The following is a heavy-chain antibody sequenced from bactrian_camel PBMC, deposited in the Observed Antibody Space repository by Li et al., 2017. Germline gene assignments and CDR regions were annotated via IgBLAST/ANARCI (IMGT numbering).Heavy chain of an antibody. CDR3: ALKNLPGTYHVGLNPQHYFAN. D-gene: IGHD1*01. V-gene: IGHV3S55*01. Sequence: HVQLVESGGGTVQAGGSLKLSCGTTGFDFAGTSVAWFRQGSGKEREGVAAIEDGGFIHYADSVKGRFTISQDNAKNLFYLQMDNLQPEDTATYYCALKNLPGTYHVGLNPQHYFANWGQGTQVTVS. CDR1: GFDFAGTS. J-gene: IGHJ6*01. CDR2: IEDGGFI.